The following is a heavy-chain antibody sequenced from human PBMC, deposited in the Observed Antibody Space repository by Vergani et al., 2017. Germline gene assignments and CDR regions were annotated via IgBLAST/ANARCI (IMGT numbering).Heavy chain of an antibody. V-gene: IGHV5-51*01. D-gene: IGHD3-22*01. J-gene: IGHJ5*02. Sequence: EVQLVQSGAEVKKPGESLKISCKGSGYSFTSYWIGWVRQMPGKGLEWMGIIYPGDSDTRYSPSFQGQVTISADKSISTAYLQWSSLKASDTAMYYCARGNYYDSSGYPYNWFDPWGQETLVTVSS. CDR2: IYPGDSDT. CDR1: GYSFTSYW. CDR3: ARGNYYDSSGYPYNWFDP.